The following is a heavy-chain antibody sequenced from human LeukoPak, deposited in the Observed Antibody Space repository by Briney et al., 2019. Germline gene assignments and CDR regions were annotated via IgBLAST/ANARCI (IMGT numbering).Heavy chain of an antibody. Sequence: GGSLRLSCSASGFTFSSYVMHWVRQAPGKGLEYVAAISSNGRSTYYVDSVKDRFTISRDNSKNTLYLQMSSLRVEDTAVYFCVSPLWSDESWGQGTLVTVSS. J-gene: IGHJ5*02. CDR2: ISSNGRST. CDR3: VSPLWSDES. V-gene: IGHV3-64D*06. D-gene: IGHD5-18*01. CDR1: GFTFSSYV.